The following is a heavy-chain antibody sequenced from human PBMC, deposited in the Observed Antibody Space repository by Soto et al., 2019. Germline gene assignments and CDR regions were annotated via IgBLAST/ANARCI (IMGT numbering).Heavy chain of an antibody. CDR2: IIPIVGIT. D-gene: IGHD2-2*01. J-gene: IGHJ4*02. CDR3: ARDQGHCTTTTCFRPADY. CDR1: GGTFSSYT. V-gene: IGHV1-69*02. Sequence: QVQLVQPGAEVKKPGSSVMVSCKASGGTFSSYTIDWVRQAPGQGLEWMGRIIPIVGITNYARKFQGRVTMTADKSTGTAYMELSSLRSEDTALYYCARDQGHCTTTTCFRPADYWGQGTLVAVSS.